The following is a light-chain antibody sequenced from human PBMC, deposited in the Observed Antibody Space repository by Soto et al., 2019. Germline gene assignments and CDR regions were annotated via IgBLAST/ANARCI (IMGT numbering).Light chain of an antibody. Sequence: DIQMTQSPSSLSASLGDRVTIICRASQTISTYLNWYQQRPGKAPKVLIYGASILQSGVPSRFGASGSGTDFTLTISSLHPEDFATYYCQQTYRTPRTFGQGTNV. V-gene: IGKV1-39*01. CDR1: QTISTY. CDR2: GAS. CDR3: QQTYRTPRT. J-gene: IGKJ1*01.